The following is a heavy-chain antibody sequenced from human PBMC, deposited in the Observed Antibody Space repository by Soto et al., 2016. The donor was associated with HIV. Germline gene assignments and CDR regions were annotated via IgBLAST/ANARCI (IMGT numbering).Heavy chain of an antibody. CDR3: ARGPYSSSWYGMDV. D-gene: IGHD6-13*01. CDR1: GFTISFNY. V-gene: IGHV3-53*02. Sequence: EVQLVETGGGLIQPGGSLRLSCAASGFTISFNYMSWVPPGSEGKGLEWVSVIYSGGSTYYADSVKGRFTIXRDNSKNTLYLQMNSLRAEDTAVYYCARGPYSSSWYGMDVVGPRDHGHRLL. J-gene: IGHJ6*02. CDR2: IYSGGST.